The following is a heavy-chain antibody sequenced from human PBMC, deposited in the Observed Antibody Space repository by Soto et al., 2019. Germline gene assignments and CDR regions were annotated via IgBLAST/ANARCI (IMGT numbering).Heavy chain of an antibody. J-gene: IGHJ6*02. CDR1: GYTFTSYG. Sequence: QVQLVQSGAEVKKPGASVKVSCKASGYTFTSYGISWVRQAPGQGLEWLGWIRAYTRNTNYAQKLQGRVTMTTDTSTSTASMELSSLRADDTAVYYCARDLPTMDVWGQGTTVNVSS. V-gene: IGHV1-18*01. CDR2: IRAYTRNT. CDR3: ARDLPTMDV.